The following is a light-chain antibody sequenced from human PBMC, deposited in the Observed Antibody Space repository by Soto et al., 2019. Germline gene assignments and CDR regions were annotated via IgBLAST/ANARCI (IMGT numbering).Light chain of an antibody. CDR1: QSIGTW. Sequence: DIQMTQSPSTLSAFVGDRVTTTCRASQSIGTWLAWYQQKPGKAPKLLIYKASSLESGVPSRFSGSESGTEFTLTISSLQPDDFATYYCQQYNSYPRTFGPGTKLEIK. CDR2: KAS. V-gene: IGKV1-5*03. CDR3: QQYNSYPRT. J-gene: IGKJ2*01.